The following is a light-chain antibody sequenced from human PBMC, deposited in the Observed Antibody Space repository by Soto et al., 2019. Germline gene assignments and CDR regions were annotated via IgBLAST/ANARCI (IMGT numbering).Light chain of an antibody. V-gene: IGLV1-44*01. J-gene: IGLJ1*01. CDR1: SSNIGRNT. CDR3: AAWDDSLTDYV. CDR2: SNN. Sequence: QSVLTQAPSASETPGQRVTISCSGGSSNIGRNTVNWYQQLPGTAPKLLIYSNNRRPSGVPDRFSGSKSGTSASLAISGLQSEDVADYYCAAWDDSLTDYVFGTGTKLTVL.